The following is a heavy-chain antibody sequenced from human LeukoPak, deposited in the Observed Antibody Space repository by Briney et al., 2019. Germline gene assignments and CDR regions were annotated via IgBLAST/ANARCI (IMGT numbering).Heavy chain of an antibody. Sequence: PSETLSLTCSVSGGSIRTSYWSWIRQPAGKGLEWIGIIYPSGSTNFNPSLKSRVTMSIDTSNNQFSLKLSSVTAADSGVYYCARDLISPPYNWFDPGAREPWSPSPQ. CDR1: GGSIRTSY. CDR2: IYPSGST. J-gene: IGHJ5*02. CDR3: ARDLISPPYNWFDP. D-gene: IGHD3-10*01. V-gene: IGHV4-4*07.